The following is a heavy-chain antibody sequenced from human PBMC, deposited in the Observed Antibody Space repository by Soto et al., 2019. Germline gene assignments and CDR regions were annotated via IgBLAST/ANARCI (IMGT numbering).Heavy chain of an antibody. CDR3: AKVRPSLGGTGRGGMDV. J-gene: IGHJ6*02. V-gene: IGHV3-23*01. D-gene: IGHD3-16*01. CDR1: GYTFTHYA. Sequence: SCKASGYTFTHYAIHWVRQAPGKGLEWVSAISGSGHSTYYANSVKGRFTVSRDNSKDTLYLQMNSLRAEDTAVYYCAKVRPSLGGTGRGGMDVWGQGTTVTVSS. CDR2: ISGSGHST.